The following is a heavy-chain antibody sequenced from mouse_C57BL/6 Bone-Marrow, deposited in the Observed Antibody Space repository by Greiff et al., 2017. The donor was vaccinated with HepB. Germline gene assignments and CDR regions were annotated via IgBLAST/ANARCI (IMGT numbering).Heavy chain of an antibody. Sequence: VQLQQPGAELVRPGASVKLSCTASGFNIKGDYMHWVKQRPEQGLEWIGWIDPENGDTEYASKFQGKATITADTSSNTAYLQLSSLTSEDTAVYYCTTSPYYFDYWGQGTTLTVSS. CDR1: GFNIKGDY. CDR3: TTSPYYFDY. V-gene: IGHV14-4*01. CDR2: IDPENGDT. J-gene: IGHJ2*01.